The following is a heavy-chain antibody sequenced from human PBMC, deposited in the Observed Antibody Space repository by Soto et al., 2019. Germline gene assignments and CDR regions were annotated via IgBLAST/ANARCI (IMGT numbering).Heavy chain of an antibody. D-gene: IGHD3-3*01. Sequence: GGSLRLSCAASGFTFSSYSMNWVRQAPGKGLEWVSSISSSSSYIYYADSVKGRFTISRDNAKNSLYLQMNSLRAEDTAVYYCARGYLSGITIFDTWGQGTLVTVSS. CDR1: GFTFSSYS. J-gene: IGHJ4*02. CDR2: ISSSSSYI. CDR3: ARGYLSGITIFDT. V-gene: IGHV3-21*01.